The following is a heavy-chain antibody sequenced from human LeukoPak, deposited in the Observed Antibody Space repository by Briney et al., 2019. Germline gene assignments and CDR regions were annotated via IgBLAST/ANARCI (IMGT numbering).Heavy chain of an antibody. Sequence: SETLSLTCTVSGGSISSYYWSWIRQPPGKGLEWIGEINHSGSTNYNPSLKSRVTISVDTSKNQFSLKLSSVTAADTAVYYCARQDGYSYGPLFDYWGQGTLVTVSS. J-gene: IGHJ4*02. V-gene: IGHV4-34*01. CDR3: ARQDGYSYGPLFDY. CDR2: INHSGST. CDR1: GGSISSYY. D-gene: IGHD5-18*01.